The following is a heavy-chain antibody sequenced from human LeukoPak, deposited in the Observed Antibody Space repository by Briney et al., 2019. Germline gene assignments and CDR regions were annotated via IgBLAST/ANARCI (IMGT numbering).Heavy chain of an antibody. J-gene: IGHJ4*02. V-gene: IGHV1-2*02. CDR3: AKEARPMVRGANIDY. CDR2: INPNNGGT. CDR1: GFTFTTYY. D-gene: IGHD3-10*01. Sequence: ASVRVSCKTSGFTFTTYYIHWVRQAPGQGPEWMGWINPNNGGTYFAQKFQDRVTLTRDTSIRTAYMELSGLTFDDTAVYYCAKEARPMVRGANIDYWGQGTLVTVSS.